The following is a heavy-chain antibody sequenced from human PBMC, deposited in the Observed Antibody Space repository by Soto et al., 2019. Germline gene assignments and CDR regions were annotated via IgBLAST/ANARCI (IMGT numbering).Heavy chain of an antibody. Sequence: SETLSLTCTVSGCSISSGDYYWRWIRQPPGKGLEWIGYIYYSGSTYYNPSLRSRVTTSVDTSKNEFSLKKSSVTAAATAVYYWGGGAHDGDYSTFDYWGQGTLVTVSS. CDR1: GCSISSGDYY. V-gene: IGHV4-30-4*01. CDR2: IYYSGST. CDR3: GGGAHDGDYSTFDY. J-gene: IGHJ4*02. D-gene: IGHD4-17*01.